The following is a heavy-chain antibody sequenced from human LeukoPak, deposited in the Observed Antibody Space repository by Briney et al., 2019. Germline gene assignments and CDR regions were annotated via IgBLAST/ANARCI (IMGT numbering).Heavy chain of an antibody. CDR3: ARATGYDATFDY. D-gene: IGHD6-13*01. V-gene: IGHV3-33*01. J-gene: IGHJ4*02. CDR2: IWYDGSNE. Sequence: QPGRSLRLSCAASGFTFSRYGMHWVRQAPGKGLEWVAVIWYDGSNEDYADSVKGRFTISRDNSKNTLYLQMNSLRAEDTAVYFCARATGYDATFDYWGQGTLVTVSS. CDR1: GFTFSRYG.